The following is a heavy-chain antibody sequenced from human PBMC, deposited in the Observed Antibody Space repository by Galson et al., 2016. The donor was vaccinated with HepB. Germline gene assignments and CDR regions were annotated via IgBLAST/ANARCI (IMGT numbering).Heavy chain of an antibody. J-gene: IGHJ6*02. CDR1: GFTFSNYA. D-gene: IGHD3-3*01. CDR3: AKETYYDFLSGYYSNYYYGVDA. CDR2: ISGGGGST. Sequence: SLRLSCAASGFTFSNYAVSWVRQAPGKGLEWVSRISGGGGSTHYADSVKGRFTIPRDNSKNTLYLQMNSLRAEDTAAYYCAKETYYDFLSGYYSNYYYGVDAWGQGTTVTVSS. V-gene: IGHV3-23*01.